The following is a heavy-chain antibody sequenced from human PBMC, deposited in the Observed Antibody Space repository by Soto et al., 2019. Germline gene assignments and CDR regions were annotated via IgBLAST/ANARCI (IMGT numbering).Heavy chain of an antibody. Sequence: ASVKVSCKASGGTFSSYAISWVRQAPGQGLEWMGGIIPIFGTANYAQKFQGRVTITADESTSTAYMELSSLRSEDTAVYYCARSFSYDFWSGMDVWGQGTTVTVSS. CDR2: IIPIFGTA. J-gene: IGHJ6*02. CDR1: GGTFSSYA. V-gene: IGHV1-69*13. CDR3: ARSFSYDFWSGMDV. D-gene: IGHD3-3*01.